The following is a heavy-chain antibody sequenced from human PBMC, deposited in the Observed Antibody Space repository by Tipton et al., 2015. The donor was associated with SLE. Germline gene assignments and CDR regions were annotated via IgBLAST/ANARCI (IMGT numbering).Heavy chain of an antibody. V-gene: IGHV4-59*08. J-gene: IGHJ6*02. Sequence: TLSLTCTVSGGSISSYYWSWIRQPPGKGLEWIGYIYYSGNTNYNPSLKGRVTISVDTSKNQFSLKLSSVTAADTAVYYCARQGQQLVRPYYYGMDVWGQGTTVTVSS. D-gene: IGHD6-13*01. CDR3: ARQGQQLVRPYYYGMDV. CDR1: GGSISSYY. CDR2: IYYSGNT.